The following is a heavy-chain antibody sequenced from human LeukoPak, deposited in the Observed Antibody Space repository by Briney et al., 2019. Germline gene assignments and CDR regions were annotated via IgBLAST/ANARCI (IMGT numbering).Heavy chain of an antibody. V-gene: IGHV3-11*03. D-gene: IGHD3-22*01. Sequence: GGSLRLSCAASGFSFSNFYMSWIRQAPGKGLEWVSYISSSSTYTNSADSVRGRFTISRDNAKNSLYLQMNSLRAEDTAVYYCTRRGAGESSGYYLGYWGQGTLVTVSS. J-gene: IGHJ4*02. CDR2: ISSSSTYT. CDR3: TRRGAGESSGYYLGY. CDR1: GFSFSNFY.